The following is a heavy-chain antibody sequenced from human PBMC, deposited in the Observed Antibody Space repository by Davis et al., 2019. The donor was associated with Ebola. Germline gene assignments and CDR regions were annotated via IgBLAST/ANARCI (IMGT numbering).Heavy chain of an antibody. Sequence: GESLKISCAASGFTFSSYGMHWVRQAPGKGLEWVAVIWYDGSNKYYADSVKGRFTISRDNSKSTLYLQMNSLRAEDTAVYYCARGLELRNYYYYGMDVWGQGTTVTVSS. CDR2: IWYDGSNK. J-gene: IGHJ6*02. CDR3: ARGLELRNYYYYGMDV. CDR1: GFTFSSYG. V-gene: IGHV3-33*01. D-gene: IGHD1-7*01.